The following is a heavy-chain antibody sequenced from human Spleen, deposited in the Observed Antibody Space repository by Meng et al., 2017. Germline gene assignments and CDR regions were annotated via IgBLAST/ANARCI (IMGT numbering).Heavy chain of an antibody. D-gene: IGHD2-15*01. CDR2: IRSKAYGGTT. CDR1: GFSFGDYA. CDR3: TRNVVAATPADY. Sequence: GESLKISCTVSGFSFGDYAMSWVRQAPGKGLEWVGFIRSKAYGGTTEYAASVKGRFTISRDDSKSIAYLQMNSLKTEDTAVYYCTRNVVAATPADYWGQGTLVTVSS. V-gene: IGHV3-49*04. J-gene: IGHJ4*02.